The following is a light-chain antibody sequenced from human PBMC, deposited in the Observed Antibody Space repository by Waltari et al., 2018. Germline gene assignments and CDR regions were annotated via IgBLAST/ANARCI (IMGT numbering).Light chain of an antibody. CDR2: GNT. V-gene: IGLV1-40*01. CDR1: SSTIGAGYD. Sequence: QSVLTQPPSVSGAPGRRITLPCAGSSSTIGAGYDVHWYQQLPGTAPKLLIYGNTNRPSGVPDRISGSKSGTSASLAITGLQADDEADYYCQSYDSSLRGFVFGTGTEVTIL. J-gene: IGLJ1*01. CDR3: QSYDSSLRGFV.